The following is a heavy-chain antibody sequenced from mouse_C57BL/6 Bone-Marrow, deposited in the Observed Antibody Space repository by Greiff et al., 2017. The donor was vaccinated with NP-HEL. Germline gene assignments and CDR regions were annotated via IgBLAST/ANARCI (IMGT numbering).Heavy chain of an antibody. J-gene: IGHJ1*03. D-gene: IGHD1-3*01. CDR2: IRSKSNNYAT. V-gene: IGHV10-1*01. CDR3: VREVGRRYFDV. Sequence: EVKLQESGGGLVQPKGSLKLSCAASGFSFNTYAMNWVRQAPGKGLEWVARIRSKSNNYATYYADSVKDRFTISRDDSESMLYLQMNNLKTEDTAMYYCVREVGRRYFDVWGTGTTVTVSS. CDR1: GFSFNTYA.